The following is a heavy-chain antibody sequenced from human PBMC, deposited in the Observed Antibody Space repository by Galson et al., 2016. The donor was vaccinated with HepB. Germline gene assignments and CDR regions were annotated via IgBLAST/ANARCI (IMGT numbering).Heavy chain of an antibody. CDR2: ISGSGTNT. Sequence: SLRLSCAASGFTFSSYAMSWVRQAPGKGLEWVSLISGSGTNTYYADSVKGRFTISRDNSRNTLYLQMNSLRAEDTAVYYCAKDLTGTLHWSDPWGQGTLATVSS. V-gene: IGHV3-23*01. D-gene: IGHD1-1*01. J-gene: IGHJ5*02. CDR1: GFTFSSYA. CDR3: AKDLTGTLHWSDP.